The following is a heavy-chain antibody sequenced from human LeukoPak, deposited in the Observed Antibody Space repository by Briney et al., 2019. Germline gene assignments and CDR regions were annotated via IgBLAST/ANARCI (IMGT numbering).Heavy chain of an antibody. CDR3: ARGRRVGLIAAAGHYFDY. V-gene: IGHV4-34*01. CDR1: GGSFSGYL. Sequence: PSETLSLTCTVSGGSFSGYLWSWIRQPPGKGLEWIGEINYNGEKTNYNPSLKSRVTMSVDPSTNQFSLKLSSVTAADTAVYYCARGRRVGLIAAAGHYFDYWGQGTLVTVSS. CDR2: INYNGEKT. D-gene: IGHD6-13*01. J-gene: IGHJ4*02.